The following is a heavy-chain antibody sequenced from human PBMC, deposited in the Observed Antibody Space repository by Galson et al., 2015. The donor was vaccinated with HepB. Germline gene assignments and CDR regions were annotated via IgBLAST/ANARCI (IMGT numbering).Heavy chain of an antibody. J-gene: IGHJ4*02. V-gene: IGHV3-23*01. CDR1: GFTFGSYA. D-gene: IGHD1-26*01. CDR3: AKGISGSYYSGTDY. Sequence: SLRLSCAASGFTFGSYAMTWVRQAPGKGLEWVSTLSGSGGSTYYADSVKGLFTISRDDSKNTLFLQMNSLRPEDTAVYYCAKGISGSYYSGTDYWGQGTLVTVSS. CDR2: LSGSGGST.